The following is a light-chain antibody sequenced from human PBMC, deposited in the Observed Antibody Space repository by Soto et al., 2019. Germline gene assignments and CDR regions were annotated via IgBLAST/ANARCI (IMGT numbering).Light chain of an antibody. J-gene: IGLJ2*01. Sequence: QSVLTQPASVSGSPGQSITISCTGTSSDIGSYNLVSWYQQHPGKAPKFMIYEDNKRPSGVSDRFSGSKSGNTASLTISGLQTEDEADYYCCSYAGGRPVVFGGGTKLTVL. CDR2: EDN. V-gene: IGLV2-23*01. CDR3: CSYAGGRPVV. CDR1: SSDIGSYNL.